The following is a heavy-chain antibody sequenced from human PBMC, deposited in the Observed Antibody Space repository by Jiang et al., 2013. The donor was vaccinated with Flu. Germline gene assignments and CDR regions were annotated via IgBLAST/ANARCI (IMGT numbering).Heavy chain of an antibody. J-gene: IGHJ4*02. V-gene: IGHV4-34*01. CDR3: ARDVVYYDSSGYPHHYFDN. Sequence: FSGYYWSWIRQPPGKGLEWIGEINHSGSTNYNPSLKSRVTISVDTSKNQFSLKLRSVTAADTAVYYCARDVVYYDSSGYPHHYFDNWGQGILVTVSS. CDR1: FSGYY. CDR2: INHSGST. D-gene: IGHD3-22*01.